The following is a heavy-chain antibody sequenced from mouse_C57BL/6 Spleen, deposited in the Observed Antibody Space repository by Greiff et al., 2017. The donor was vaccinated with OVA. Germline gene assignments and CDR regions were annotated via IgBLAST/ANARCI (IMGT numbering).Heavy chain of an antibody. Sequence: VQLQQSGPELVKPGASVKISCKASGYSFTDYNMNWVKQSNGKSLEWIGVINPNYGTTSYNQKFKGKATLTVDHSTRTAYMQLNSLTSEDAAVYYCARSVYYKPYYFDYWGQGTTLTVSS. CDR2: INPNYGTT. CDR3: ARSVYYKPYYFDY. V-gene: IGHV1-39*01. CDR1: GYSFTDYN. J-gene: IGHJ2*01. D-gene: IGHD2-1*01.